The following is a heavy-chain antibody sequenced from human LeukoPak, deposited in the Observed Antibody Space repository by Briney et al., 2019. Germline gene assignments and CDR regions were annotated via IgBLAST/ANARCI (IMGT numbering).Heavy chain of an antibody. D-gene: IGHD3-22*01. J-gene: IGHJ4*02. CDR2: IYYSGST. CDR3: ARNGDYYEKSGYYYLFDF. V-gene: IGHV4-31*03. CDR1: GGSISSGGYY. Sequence: SQTLSLTCTVSGGSISSGGYYWSWIRQHPGKGLEWIGYIYYSGSTYYNPSLKSRVTISIDTSKNQFSLKLSSVTAADTAVYYCARNGDYYEKSGYYYLFDFWGQGTLVTVSS.